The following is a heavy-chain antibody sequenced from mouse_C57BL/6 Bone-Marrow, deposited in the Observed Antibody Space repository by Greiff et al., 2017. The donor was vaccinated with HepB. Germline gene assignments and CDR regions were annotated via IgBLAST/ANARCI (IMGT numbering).Heavy chain of an antibody. CDR2: IWSGGST. CDR1: GFSLTSYG. Sequence: VKLVESGPGLVQPSQSLSITCTVSGFSLTSYGVHWVRQSPGKGLEWLGVIWSGGSTDYNAAFISRLSISKDNSKSQVFFKMNSLQADDTAIYYCARNWLGPNYYAMDYWGQGTSVTVSS. V-gene: IGHV2-2*01. D-gene: IGHD4-1*01. CDR3: ARNWLGPNYYAMDY. J-gene: IGHJ4*01.